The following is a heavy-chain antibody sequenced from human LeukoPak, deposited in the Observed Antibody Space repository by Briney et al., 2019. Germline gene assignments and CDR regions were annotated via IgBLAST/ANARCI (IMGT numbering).Heavy chain of an antibody. V-gene: IGHV4-34*01. D-gene: IGHD3-10*01. Sequence: PSETLSLTCAVYGGSFSGYYWSWIRQPPGKGLEWIGEINHSGSTNYNPSLKSRVTISVDTSKNQFSLKLSSVTAADTAVYYCARHIMDLWFGEPPHDAFDIWGQGTMVTVSS. CDR3: ARHIMDLWFGEPPHDAFDI. CDR1: GGSFSGYY. CDR2: INHSGST. J-gene: IGHJ3*02.